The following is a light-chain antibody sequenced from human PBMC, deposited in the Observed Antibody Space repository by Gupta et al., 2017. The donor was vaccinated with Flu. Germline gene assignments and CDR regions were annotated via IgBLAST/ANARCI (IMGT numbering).Light chain of an antibody. V-gene: IGKV3-20*01. Sequence: EIVLTQSPGTLSLSPGERATLSCRASQTVPNNNLAWYQQKPGQAPRLVIYGTYSRANGFPDRFSGSGSGTDFTLTISRLEPADFAVYYCHHYAGSPRTFGQGTKVELK. CDR1: QTVPNNN. CDR3: HHYAGSPRT. CDR2: GTY. J-gene: IGKJ1*01.